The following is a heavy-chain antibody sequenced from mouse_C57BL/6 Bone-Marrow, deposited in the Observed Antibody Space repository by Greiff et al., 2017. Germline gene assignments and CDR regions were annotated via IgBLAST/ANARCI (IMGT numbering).Heavy chain of an antibody. V-gene: IGHV14-4*01. CDR3: TTRGRAWFAY. Sequence: EVKLQESGAELVRPGASVKLSCTASGFNIKDDYMHWVKQRPEQGLEWIGWIDPENGDTEYASKFQGKATITADTSSNTAYLQLSSLTSEDTAVYYCTTRGRAWFAYWGQGTLVTVSA. D-gene: IGHD3-3*01. CDR2: IDPENGDT. CDR1: GFNIKDDY. J-gene: IGHJ3*01.